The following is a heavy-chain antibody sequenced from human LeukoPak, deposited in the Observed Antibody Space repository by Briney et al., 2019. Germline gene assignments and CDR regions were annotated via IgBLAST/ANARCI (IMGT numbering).Heavy chain of an antibody. D-gene: IGHD1-26*01. J-gene: IGHJ4*02. CDR1: GGSISSGGYS. CDR2: IYHSGST. Sequence: SETLSLTCAVPGGSISSGGYSWSWIRQPPGKGLEWIGYIYHSGSTYYNPSLKSRVTISVDRSKNQFSLKLSSVTAADTAVYYCARGVQWDARTYYFDYWGQGTLVTVSS. CDR3: ARGVQWDARTYYFDY. V-gene: IGHV4-30-2*01.